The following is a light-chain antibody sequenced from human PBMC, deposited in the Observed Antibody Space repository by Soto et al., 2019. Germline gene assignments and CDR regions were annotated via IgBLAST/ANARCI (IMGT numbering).Light chain of an antibody. CDR3: QQYGSSPPYT. Sequence: EIVLTQSPATLSLSPGERATLSCGASQSVSNSYLAWYQQKPGLAPRLLIYDASSRATGIPDRFSGSGSGTDFTLTISSLEPEDFAVSYCQQYGSSPPYTFGQGTKLEIK. CDR1: QSVSNSY. J-gene: IGKJ2*01. CDR2: DAS. V-gene: IGKV3D-20*01.